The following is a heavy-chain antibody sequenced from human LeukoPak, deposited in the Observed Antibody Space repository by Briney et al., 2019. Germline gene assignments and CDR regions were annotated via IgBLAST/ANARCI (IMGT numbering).Heavy chain of an antibody. Sequence: SETLSLTCTVSGGSISSSSYYWGWIRQPPGKGLEWIGSINYSGHTYYSPSLKSRVTMSVDTSMNQFSLKLSSVTAPDTAVYYCARYWLGFNRFDPWGQGTLATVSS. CDR3: ARYWLGFNRFDP. V-gene: IGHV4-39*01. CDR2: INYSGHT. CDR1: GGSISSSSYY. J-gene: IGHJ5*02. D-gene: IGHD6-19*01.